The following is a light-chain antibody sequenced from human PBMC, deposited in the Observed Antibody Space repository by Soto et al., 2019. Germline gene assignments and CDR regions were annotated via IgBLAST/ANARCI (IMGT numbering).Light chain of an antibody. CDR2: AAS. V-gene: IGKV1D-16*01. J-gene: IGKJ4*01. CDR1: QGISNW. Sequence: DIQSTQSPSSLSASVGDRVTITCRASQGISNWLAWYQQKPEKAPKSLIYAASSFQSGVPSRFSGSGAGTEFTLAISNLQPEDFANYYCQQYNSFPRTFGGGTKVE. CDR3: QQYNSFPRT.